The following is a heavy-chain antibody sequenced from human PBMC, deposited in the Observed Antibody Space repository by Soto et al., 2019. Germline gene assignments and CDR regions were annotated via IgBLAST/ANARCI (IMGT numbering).Heavy chain of an antibody. CDR2: IYHSGST. V-gene: IGHV4-4*02. D-gene: IGHD3-3*01. CDR1: SGSISSSNW. CDR3: ARVDPRSGYYDY. J-gene: IGHJ4*02. Sequence: SETLSLTCAVSSGSISSSNWWSWVRQPPGKGLEWIGEIYHSGSTNYNPSLKSRVTISVDKSKNQFSLKLSSVTAADTAVYYCARVDPRSGYYDYWGQGTLVTVSS.